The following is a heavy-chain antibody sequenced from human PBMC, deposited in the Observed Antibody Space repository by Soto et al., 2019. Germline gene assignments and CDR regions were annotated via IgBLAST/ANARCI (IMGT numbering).Heavy chain of an antibody. V-gene: IGHV3-30*18. CDR2: ISYDGSNK. J-gene: IGHJ4*02. Sequence: GGSLRLSCAASGFTFSSYGMHWVRQAPGKGLEWVAVISYDGSNKHYADSVKGRFTISRDNSKNTLYLQMNSLRVEDTAVYYCAKDTYGDYFDYWGQGTQVTVSS. CDR3: AKDTYGDYFDY. D-gene: IGHD4-17*01. CDR1: GFTFSSYG.